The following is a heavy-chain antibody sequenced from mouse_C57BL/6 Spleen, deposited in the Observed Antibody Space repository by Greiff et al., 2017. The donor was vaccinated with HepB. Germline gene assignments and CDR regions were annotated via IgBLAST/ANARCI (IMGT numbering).Heavy chain of an antibody. CDR1: GFNIKNTY. D-gene: IGHD2-12*01. Sequence: EVQWVESVAELVRPGASVKLSCTASGFNIKNTYMHWVKQRPEQGLEWIGRIDPANGNTKYAPKFQGKATITADTSSNTAYLQLSSLTSEDTAIYYCVRRGYYSYYFDYWGQGTTLTVSS. CDR2: IDPANGNT. J-gene: IGHJ2*01. V-gene: IGHV14-3*01. CDR3: VRRGYYSYYFDY.